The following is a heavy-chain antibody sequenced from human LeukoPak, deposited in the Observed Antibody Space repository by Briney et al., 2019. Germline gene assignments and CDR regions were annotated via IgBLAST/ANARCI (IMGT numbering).Heavy chain of an antibody. Sequence: ASVKVSCKTSGYTFTGYYLHWVRQTPGQGLEWMGWIHPSSGDTHYAQKFQGRVTMTRDTSISTAYMELTRLTSDDTSIYYCTREDYWGQGTLVTVSS. CDR3: TREDY. V-gene: IGHV1-2*02. J-gene: IGHJ4*02. CDR2: IHPSSGDT. CDR1: GYTFTGYY.